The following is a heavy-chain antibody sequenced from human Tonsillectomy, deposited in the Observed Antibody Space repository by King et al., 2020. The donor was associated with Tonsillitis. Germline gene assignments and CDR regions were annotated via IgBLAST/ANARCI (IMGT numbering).Heavy chain of an antibody. Sequence: QLQESGSGLVKPSQTLSLTCAVSGGSISSDGNSWTWIRQPPGKGLEWIGYIYDGGSPYYNPSLRSRVTISVDRSKIQFSLRLTSVTAADTAVYYCGSCDGNCHILDYWGQGTLVTVSS. CDR3: GSCDGNCHILDY. CDR2: IYDGGSP. D-gene: IGHD2-21*02. J-gene: IGHJ4*02. CDR1: GGSISSDGNS. V-gene: IGHV4-30-2*01.